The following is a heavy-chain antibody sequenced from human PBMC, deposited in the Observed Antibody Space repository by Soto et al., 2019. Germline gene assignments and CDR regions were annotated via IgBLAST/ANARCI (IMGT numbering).Heavy chain of an antibody. V-gene: IGHV3-30*18. D-gene: IGHD6-13*01. J-gene: IGHJ4*02. Sequence: GGSLRLSCAASGFTFSSYGMHWVRQAPGKGLEWVAVISYDGSNKYYADSVKGRFTTSRDNSKNTLYLQMNSLRAEDTAVYYCAKGGHGSSWYEFDYWGQGTLVTVSS. CDR1: GFTFSSYG. CDR2: ISYDGSNK. CDR3: AKGGHGSSWYEFDY.